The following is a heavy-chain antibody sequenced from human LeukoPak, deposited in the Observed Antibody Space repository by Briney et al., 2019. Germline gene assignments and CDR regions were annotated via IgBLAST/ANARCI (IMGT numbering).Heavy chain of an antibody. Sequence: GGSLRLSCAASGFTFSSYGMSWVRQARGKGLEWVSAISGSGDSTYYADSVRGRFTISRDNSKNTLYLQMNSLRPEDTAVYYCAKPGDYYDSSGYFSLGGYWGQGTLVTVSS. J-gene: IGHJ4*02. CDR2: ISGSGDST. D-gene: IGHD3-22*01. V-gene: IGHV3-23*01. CDR3: AKPGDYYDSSGYFSLGGY. CDR1: GFTFSSYG.